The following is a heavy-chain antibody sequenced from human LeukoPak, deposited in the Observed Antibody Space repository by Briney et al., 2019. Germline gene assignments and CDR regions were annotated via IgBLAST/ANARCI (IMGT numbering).Heavy chain of an antibody. CDR1: GGSFSGYY. Sequence: SETLSLTCAAYGGSFSGYYWSWIRQPPGKGLEWIGEINHSGSTNYNPSLKSRVTISVDTSKNQFSLKLSSVTAADTAVYYCARRAVLRAFQHWGQGTLVTVSS. D-gene: IGHD3-10*01. J-gene: IGHJ1*01. V-gene: IGHV4-34*01. CDR3: ARRAVLRAFQH. CDR2: INHSGST.